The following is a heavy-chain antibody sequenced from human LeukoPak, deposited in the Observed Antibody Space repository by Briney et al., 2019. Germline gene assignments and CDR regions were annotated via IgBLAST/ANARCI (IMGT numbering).Heavy chain of an antibody. D-gene: IGHD3-16*01. J-gene: IGHJ4*02. V-gene: IGHV3-49*04. CDR2: TRSKAYGGTT. Sequence: GGSLRLSCTASGFTFGDYAMSWVRQPPGKGLEWVGFTRSKAYGGTTEYAASVKGRFTISRDDSKSIAYLQMNSLKTEDTAVYYCTRVRWGSWIGDYWGQGTLVTVSS. CDR1: GFTFGDYA. CDR3: TRVRWGSWIGDY.